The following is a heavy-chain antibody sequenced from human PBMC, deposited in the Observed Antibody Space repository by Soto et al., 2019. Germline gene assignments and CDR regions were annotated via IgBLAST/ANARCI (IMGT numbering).Heavy chain of an antibody. CDR1: DGSFRGHC. Sequence: SETLSLTCAVEDGSFRGHCWSCIRQPQGKGLEWNGEINHSGSTNYNPSLKSRVTISVDTSKNQFSLKLSSVTAEDTVVYYCARDELTDRSGWSYYYYYYGMDVWGQGTTVTVYS. J-gene: IGHJ6*02. D-gene: IGHD6-19*01. V-gene: IGHV4-34*01. CDR2: INHSGST. CDR3: ARDELTDRSGWSYYYYYYGMDV.